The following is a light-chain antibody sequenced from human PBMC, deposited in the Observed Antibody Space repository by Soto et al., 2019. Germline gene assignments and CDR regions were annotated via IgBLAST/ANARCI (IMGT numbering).Light chain of an antibody. Sequence: DIQVTQSPPSLSASVGDRVTITCRASQYIGNYLNWYQYKPGKAPQLLIYSASTLHIGVPSRFSGSGSGTDFTLTISTLHPDDFASYYCQSNYILSWTFGQGTKVE. J-gene: IGKJ1*01. CDR1: QYIGNY. V-gene: IGKV1-39*01. CDR2: SAS. CDR3: QSNYILSWT.